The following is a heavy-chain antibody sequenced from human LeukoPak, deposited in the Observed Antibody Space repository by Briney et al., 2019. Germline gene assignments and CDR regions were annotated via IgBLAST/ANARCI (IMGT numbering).Heavy chain of an antibody. Sequence: KPSETLSLTCSVSGGSVTNRRYFWGWARQPPGKGLEWIGGVYESGRVSYNASLKSRVTISVDTSKNQFFLKLTSVTATDTAVYYCSRLKGSVAGESWGQGTLVTVSS. J-gene: IGHJ5*02. D-gene: IGHD6-19*01. CDR1: GGSVTNRRYF. V-gene: IGHV4-39*01. CDR3: SRLKGSVAGES. CDR2: VYESGRV.